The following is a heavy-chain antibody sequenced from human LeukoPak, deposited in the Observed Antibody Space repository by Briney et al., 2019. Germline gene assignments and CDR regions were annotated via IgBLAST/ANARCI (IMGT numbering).Heavy chain of an antibody. Sequence: GGSLRLSCAASGFTFSSYAMSWVRQAPGKGLEWVSAISGSGGSTYYADSVKGRFTISRDNSKNALYLQMNSLRAEDTAVYYCAKGFGYSYGYGLDYWGQGTLVTVSS. CDR1: GFTFSSYA. CDR3: AKGFGYSYGYGLDY. CDR2: ISGSGGST. V-gene: IGHV3-23*01. D-gene: IGHD5-18*01. J-gene: IGHJ4*02.